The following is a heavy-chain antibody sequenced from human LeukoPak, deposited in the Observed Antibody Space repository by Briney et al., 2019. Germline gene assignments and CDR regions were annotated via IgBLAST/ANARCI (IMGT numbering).Heavy chain of an antibody. D-gene: IGHD3-16*01. CDR2: ISSSSSYI. J-gene: IGHJ6*02. CDR3: ARDLLSLDYGYYGMDV. V-gene: IGHV3-21*01. CDR1: GFTFSSYS. Sequence: GGSLRLSCAASGFTFSSYSMNWVRQAPGKGLEWVSSISSSSSYIYYADSVKGRFTISRDNAKNSLYLQMNSRRAEDTAVYYCARDLLSLDYGYYGMDVWGQGTTVTVSS.